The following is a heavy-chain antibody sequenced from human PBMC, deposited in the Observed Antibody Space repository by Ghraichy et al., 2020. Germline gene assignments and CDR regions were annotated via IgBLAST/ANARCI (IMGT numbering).Heavy chain of an antibody. CDR1: GFTFSSYS. CDR2: ISRSRSTI. D-gene: IGHD3-3*01. V-gene: IGHV3-48*02. CDR3: ARGGLRVIRFLEWLSDY. Sequence: GGSLRLSCAASGFTFSSYSMNWVRQAPGKGLEWVANISRSRSTIYYADSVKGRFTISRDNAKNSLYLQMSSLRDEDTAVYYCARGGLRVIRFLEWLSDYWGQATLVAVSS. J-gene: IGHJ4*02.